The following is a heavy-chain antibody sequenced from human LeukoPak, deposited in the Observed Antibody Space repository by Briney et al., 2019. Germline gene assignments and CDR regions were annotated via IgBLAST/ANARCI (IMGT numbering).Heavy chain of an antibody. V-gene: IGHV3-23*01. CDR3: AKDWSSSGSGYFQN. Sequence: GGTLRLSCAASGFRFITYSINWVRQAPGKGLEWVSSVSGSGASTYYADSVKGRFTISRDNSNNTVYLQMTSLRAEDTALYYCAKDWSSSGSGYFQNWGQGTLVIVSS. D-gene: IGHD6-19*01. J-gene: IGHJ1*01. CDR1: GFRFITYS. CDR2: VSGSGAST.